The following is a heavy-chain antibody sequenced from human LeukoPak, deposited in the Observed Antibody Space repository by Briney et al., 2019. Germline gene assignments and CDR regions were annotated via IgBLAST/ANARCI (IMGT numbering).Heavy chain of an antibody. Sequence: SETLSLTCTVSGGSISSSSAYWGWIRQLPGKGLEWFGSIYYSKNTYYNPSLKSRVTISADTSKNQFSLTLGSVSATDTAVYYCVSPRGFSYGYFDYWGQGTLVTVSS. V-gene: IGHV4-39*01. CDR1: GGSISSSSAY. J-gene: IGHJ4*02. CDR3: VSPRGFSYGYFDY. D-gene: IGHD5-18*01. CDR2: IYYSKNT.